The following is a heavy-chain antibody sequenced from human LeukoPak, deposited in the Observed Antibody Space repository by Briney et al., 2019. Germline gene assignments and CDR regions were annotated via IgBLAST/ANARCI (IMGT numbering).Heavy chain of an antibody. CDR1: GFTFSSYW. CDR2: INSDGSST. D-gene: IGHD2-2*01. J-gene: IGHJ4*02. V-gene: IGHV3-74*01. Sequence: PGESLRLSCAASGFTFSSYWMHWVRQAPGKGLVWVSRINSDGSSTSYADSVKGRFTISRDNAKNTLYLQMNSLRAEDTAVYYCASEGYCSSTSCYDYWGQGTLVTVSS. CDR3: ASEGYCSSTSCYDY.